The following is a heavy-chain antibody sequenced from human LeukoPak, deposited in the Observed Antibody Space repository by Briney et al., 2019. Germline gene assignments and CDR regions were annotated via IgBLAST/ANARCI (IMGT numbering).Heavy chain of an antibody. CDR1: GFTFSSYG. V-gene: IGHV3-33*01. J-gene: IGHJ4*02. D-gene: IGHD1-26*01. CDR2: IWYDGSNK. Sequence: PGGSLRLSCAASGFTFSSYGMHWVRQAPGKGLEWVAVIWYDGSNKYYADSVKGRFTISRDNSKNTLYLQMNSLRAEDTAVYYCARDGPPHWRGGSYARFTFDYWGQGTLVTVSS. CDR3: ARDGPPHWRGGSYARFTFDY.